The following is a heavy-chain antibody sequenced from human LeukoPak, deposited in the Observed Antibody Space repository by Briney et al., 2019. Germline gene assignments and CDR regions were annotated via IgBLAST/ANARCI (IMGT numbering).Heavy chain of an antibody. CDR2: IKSKNDGGTT. J-gene: IGHJ3*02. D-gene: IGHD1-26*01. CDR3: AKDHNTRELPLKGAFDI. V-gene: IGHV3-15*01. CDR1: GFTFSYAW. Sequence: GGSLRLSCAASGFTFSYAWMSWVRQAPGKGLEWVGRIKSKNDGGTTDYTAPVQGRFTISRDDSEDTLYLQMNSLKTEDTAVYYCAKDHNTRELPLKGAFDIWGQGTMVTVSS.